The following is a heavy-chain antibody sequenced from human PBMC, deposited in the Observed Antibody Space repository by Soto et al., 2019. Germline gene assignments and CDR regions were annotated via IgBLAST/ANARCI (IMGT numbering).Heavy chain of an antibody. V-gene: IGHV3-72*01. J-gene: IGHJ3*02. CDR1: GFIFSDYY. D-gene: IGHD3-3*01. Sequence: VQLVESGGDLVQPGGSLRLSCAASGFIFSDYYMDWVRQAPGKGLEWVGRIRNKANSYSKEYAASVRGRFTVSRDDSSTSMDLQMNSLKVEDTAVYFCARAGYPRIYGGKTWSPFDMWGQGTMVTVSP. CDR3: ARAGYPRIYGGKTWSPFDM. CDR2: IRNKANSYSK.